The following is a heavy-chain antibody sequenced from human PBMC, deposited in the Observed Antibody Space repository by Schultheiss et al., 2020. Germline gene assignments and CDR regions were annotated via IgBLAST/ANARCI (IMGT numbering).Heavy chain of an antibody. V-gene: IGHV1-2*02. Sequence: GGSLRLSCKASGYTFTGYYMHWVRQAPGQGLEWMGWINPNSGGTNYAQKFQGRVTMTRDTSISTAYMELSRLRSDDTAVYYCARVGHNSFDPWGQGTLVTVSS. CDR1: GYTFTGYY. J-gene: IGHJ5*02. D-gene: IGHD3-16*01. CDR2: INPNSGGT. CDR3: ARVGHNSFDP.